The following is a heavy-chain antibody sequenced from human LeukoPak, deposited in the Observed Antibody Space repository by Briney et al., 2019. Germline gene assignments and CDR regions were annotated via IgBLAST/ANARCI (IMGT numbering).Heavy chain of an antibody. Sequence: GGSLRLSCAASGFTFSNYPMGWVRQAPGKGLEWVSSISSSGSYIYYADSVKGRFTISRDSAKNSLYLQMNSLRAEDSAVYYCARDFYPPSGGFDYWGQGTLVTVSS. D-gene: IGHD2/OR15-2a*01. CDR2: ISSSGSYI. V-gene: IGHV3-21*01. CDR3: ARDFYPPSGGFDY. J-gene: IGHJ4*02. CDR1: GFTFSNYP.